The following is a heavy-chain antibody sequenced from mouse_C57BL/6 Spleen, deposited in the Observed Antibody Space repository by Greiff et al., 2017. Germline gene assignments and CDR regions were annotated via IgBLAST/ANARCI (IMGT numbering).Heavy chain of an antibody. J-gene: IGHJ2*01. CDR2: IDPENGDT. D-gene: IGHD2-9*01. V-gene: IGHV14-4*01. Sequence: VQLQQSGAELVRPGASVKLSCTASGFNITDDYMHWVKQRPEQGLEWIGWIDPENGDTEYASKFQGKATITADTSSNTAYLQLSSLTSEDTAVYYCTTDLLWLRQRGYWGQGTTLTVSS. CDR1: GFNITDDY. CDR3: TTDLLWLRQRGY.